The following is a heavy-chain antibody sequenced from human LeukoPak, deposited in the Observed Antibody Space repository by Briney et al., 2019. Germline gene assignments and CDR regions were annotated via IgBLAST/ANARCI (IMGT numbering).Heavy chain of an antibody. CDR3: ARVRTEWYIDL. J-gene: IGHJ2*01. CDR1: GFIFSPYW. Sequence: GGSRRLSCAASGFIFSPYWVTWVRQAPGMGLEWVANMKEDGGEKFYVDSVRGRFTISRDNAKNSLYLQMNSLRVEDTGVYYCARVRTEWYIDLWGRGTLVTVST. CDR2: MKEDGGEK. V-gene: IGHV3-7*01. D-gene: IGHD2-8*02.